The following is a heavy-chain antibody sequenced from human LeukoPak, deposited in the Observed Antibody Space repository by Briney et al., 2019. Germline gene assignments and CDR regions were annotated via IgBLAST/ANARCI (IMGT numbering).Heavy chain of an antibody. J-gene: IGHJ4*02. V-gene: IGHV3-23*01. CDR3: AYDYGDYGTFDY. D-gene: IGHD4-17*01. CDR1: GFTFSSYD. CDR2: ITGSGGST. Sequence: PGGSLRLSCAASGFTFSSYDMSWVRQAPGSGLEWVSGITGSGGSTYYADSVKGRFTISRDNSKNTLYLQMNSLRAEDTAVYYCAYDYGDYGTFDYWGQGTLVTVSS.